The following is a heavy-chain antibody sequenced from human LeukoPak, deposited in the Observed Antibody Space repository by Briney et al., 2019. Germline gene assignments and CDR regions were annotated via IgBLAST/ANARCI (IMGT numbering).Heavy chain of an antibody. Sequence: GGSLRLSCAASGFAFSSSWMSWVRQGPRKGLEWVANINKDATAKYYVDSVKGRFTISRDNAKNSLYLQMNGLRAEDTAVYYCAREDWFHFDYWGQGTLVTVSS. CDR2: INKDATAK. V-gene: IGHV3-7*01. D-gene: IGHD3-10*01. CDR3: AREDWFHFDY. CDR1: GFAFSSSW. J-gene: IGHJ4*02.